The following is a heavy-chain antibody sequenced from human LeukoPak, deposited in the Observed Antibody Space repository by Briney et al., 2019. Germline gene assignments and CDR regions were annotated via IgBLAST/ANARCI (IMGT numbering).Heavy chain of an antibody. D-gene: IGHD5-18*01. Sequence: SVKVSCKASGGTFSSYAISWVRQAPGQGIEWMGGIIPIFGTANYAQKFQGRVTITTDESTSTAYMELSSLRSEDTAVYYCARRDLDTAMVTWAFDIWGQGTMVTVSS. CDR1: GGTFSSYA. V-gene: IGHV1-69*05. J-gene: IGHJ3*02. CDR2: IIPIFGTA. CDR3: ARRDLDTAMVTWAFDI.